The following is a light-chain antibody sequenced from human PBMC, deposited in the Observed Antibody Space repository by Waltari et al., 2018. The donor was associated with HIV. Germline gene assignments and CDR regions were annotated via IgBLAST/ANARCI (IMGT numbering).Light chain of an antibody. CDR1: QSVSSSY. CDR2: GTS. V-gene: IGKV3-20*01. Sequence: EIVLTQSPGTLSLSPGERATLSCRASQSVSSSYLAWYQQKPGQAPRLLNYGTSSRATGIPDRFSGSGSGTDFTLTISRLEPEDFAVYYCQQYASTPPNTFGPGTKVDLK. CDR3: QQYASTPPNT. J-gene: IGKJ3*01.